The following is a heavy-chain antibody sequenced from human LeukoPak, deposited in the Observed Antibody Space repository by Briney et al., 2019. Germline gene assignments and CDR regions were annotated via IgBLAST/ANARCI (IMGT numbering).Heavy chain of an antibody. CDR3: ARVDRDSSGQKYFDL. J-gene: IGHJ2*01. CDR1: GGSISSGGYS. Sequence: SETLSLTCAVSGGSISSGGYSWSWIGQPPGKGLEWIGYIYHSGSTYYNPSLKSRVTISVDRSKNQFSLKLSSVIAADTAVYYCARVDRDSSGQKYFDLWGRGTLVTVSS. D-gene: IGHD3-22*01. CDR2: IYHSGST. V-gene: IGHV4-30-2*01.